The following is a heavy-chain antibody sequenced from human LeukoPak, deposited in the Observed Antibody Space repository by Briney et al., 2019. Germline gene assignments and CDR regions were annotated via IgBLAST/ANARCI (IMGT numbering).Heavy chain of an antibody. CDR1: GFTVSSTY. CDR2: IYSGGST. CDR3: ARDRLYSSSSEDY. D-gene: IGHD6-6*01. J-gene: IGHJ4*02. V-gene: IGHV3-53*01. Sequence: GGSLRLSCAASGFTVSSTYMSWVRQAPGKGLEWVSVIYSGGSTYYADSVKGRFTISRDNSKNTLYLQMNSLRDEDTAVYYCARDRLYSSSSEDYWGQGTLVTVSS.